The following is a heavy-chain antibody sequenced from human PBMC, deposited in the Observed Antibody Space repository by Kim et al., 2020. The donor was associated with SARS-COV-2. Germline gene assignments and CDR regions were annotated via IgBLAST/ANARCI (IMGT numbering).Heavy chain of an antibody. D-gene: IGHD6-13*01. Sequence: GGSLRLSCVASGFTFSSYEMNWVRQAPGKGLEWVSYIIGSGTTIYYADSVRGRFTISRDNDKNSLYLQMNSLRAEDTAVYYCARGPNYSLFDYWGQGTLVTVSS. V-gene: IGHV3-48*03. CDR1: GFTFSSYE. J-gene: IGHJ4*02. CDR3: ARGPNYSLFDY. CDR2: IIGSGTTI.